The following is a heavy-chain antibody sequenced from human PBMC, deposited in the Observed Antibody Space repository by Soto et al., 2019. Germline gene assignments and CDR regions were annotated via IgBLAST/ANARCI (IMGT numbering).Heavy chain of an antibody. J-gene: IGHJ4*02. CDR2: IYYSGST. D-gene: IGHD3-16*02. CDR1: GGSISSYY. CDR3: AGEAIGTDY. Sequence: PSETLSLTCTVSGGSISSYYWSWIRRPPGKGLEWIGYIYYSGSTNYNPSLKSRVTISVDTSKNQSSLKLSSVTAADTAVYYCAGEAIGTDYWGQGTLVTVSS. V-gene: IGHV4-59*08.